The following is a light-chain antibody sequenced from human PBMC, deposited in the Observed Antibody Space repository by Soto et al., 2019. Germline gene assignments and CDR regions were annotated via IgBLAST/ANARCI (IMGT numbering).Light chain of an antibody. CDR3: QQYNNWPLT. V-gene: IGKV3D-15*01. CDR2: GAS. CDR1: QSVSSN. J-gene: IGKJ5*01. Sequence: EIVMTQSPATLSVSPGERATLSCRASQSVSSNLAWYQQKPGQAPRLLIYGASIRATGISARFSGSGSGTEFTLTISSLQSEDFAVYYCQQYNNWPLTFGQGTRLEIK.